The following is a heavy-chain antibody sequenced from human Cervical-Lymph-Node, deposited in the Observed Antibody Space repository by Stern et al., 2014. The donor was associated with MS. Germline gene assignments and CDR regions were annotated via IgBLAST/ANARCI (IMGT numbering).Heavy chain of an antibody. V-gene: IGHV3-33*01. CDR2: IWSDENKK. CDR1: GFDFSSYG. J-gene: IGHJ4*02. CDR3: ARDSSLGIFYYFDY. Sequence: QVQLGQSGGGVVQPGRSLRLSCVASGFDFSSYGMHWVRQAPGKELEWVAVIWSDENKKYYADSVKGRFTISRDNSKNTLSLQMSSLRADDTALYYCARDSSLGIFYYFDYWGQGALVAVSS. D-gene: IGHD1-26*01.